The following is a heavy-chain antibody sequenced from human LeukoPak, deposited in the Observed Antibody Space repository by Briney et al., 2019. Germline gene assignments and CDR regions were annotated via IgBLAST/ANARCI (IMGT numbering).Heavy chain of an antibody. D-gene: IGHD3-22*01. V-gene: IGHV3-49*04. CDR3: TRSFYYDSSGYYYGPDY. Sequence: GGSLRLSCTTSGFTFGDYAMSWVRQAPGKGLEWASFIRSKAYGGTTEYAASVKGRFTISRDDSKSIAYLQMNSLKTEDTAVYYCTRSFYYDSSGYYYGPDYWGQGTLVTVSS. CDR2: IRSKAYGGTT. J-gene: IGHJ4*02. CDR1: GFTFGDYA.